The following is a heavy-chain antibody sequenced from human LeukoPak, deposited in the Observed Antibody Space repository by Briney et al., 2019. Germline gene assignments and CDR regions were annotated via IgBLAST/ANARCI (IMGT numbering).Heavy chain of an antibody. J-gene: IGHJ4*02. CDR1: GFTFSSYW. Sequence: GGSLRLSCAASGFTFSSYWMSWVRQAPGKGLEWVANIKQDGSEKYYVDSVKGRFTISRDNAKNSLYLQMNSLRAEDTAVYYRAKVGYGEGDYYWGQGTLVTVSS. CDR3: AKVGYGEGDYY. D-gene: IGHD2-21*02. V-gene: IGHV3-7*03. CDR2: IKQDGSEK.